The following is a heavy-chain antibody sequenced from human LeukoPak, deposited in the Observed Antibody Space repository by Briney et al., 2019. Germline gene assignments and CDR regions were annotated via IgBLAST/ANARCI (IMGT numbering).Heavy chain of an antibody. CDR3: ARDVRYYDSSGYYWVNDAFDI. CDR2: ISSSSSTI. D-gene: IGHD3-22*01. CDR1: GFTFGSYS. Sequence: GGSLRLSCAASGFTFGSYSMNWVRQAPGKGLEWVSYISSSSSTIYYADSVKGRFTISRDNAKNSLYLQMNSLRDEDTAVYYCARDVRYYDSSGYYWVNDAFDIWGQGTMVTVSS. V-gene: IGHV3-48*02. J-gene: IGHJ3*02.